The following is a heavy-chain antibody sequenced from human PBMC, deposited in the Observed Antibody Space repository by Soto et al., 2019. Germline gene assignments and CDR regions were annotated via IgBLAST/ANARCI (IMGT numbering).Heavy chain of an antibody. CDR2: ISAYNGNT. CDR3: ARGSMGYDFWSGYYPYNWFDP. Sequence: ASVKVSCKASGYTFTSYGISWVRQAPGQGLEWMGWISAYNGNTNYAQKLQGRVTMTTDTSTSTAYMELRSLRSDDTAVYYCARGSMGYDFWSGYYPYNWFDPWGQGTLVTVSS. CDR1: GYTFTSYG. J-gene: IGHJ5*02. D-gene: IGHD3-3*01. V-gene: IGHV1-18*01.